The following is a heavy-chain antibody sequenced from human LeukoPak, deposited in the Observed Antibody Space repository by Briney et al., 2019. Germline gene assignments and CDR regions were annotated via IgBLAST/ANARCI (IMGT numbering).Heavy chain of an antibody. Sequence: TGGSLRLSCAASGFTFSSYAMSWVRQAPGKGLEWVSAISGSGGSTYYADSVKGRFTISRDNSKNTLYLQMNSLRAEDTAVYYCAKAHRGYSYREAFDIWGQGTMVTVSS. J-gene: IGHJ3*02. D-gene: IGHD5-18*01. CDR1: GFTFSSYA. CDR3: AKAHRGYSYREAFDI. CDR2: ISGSGGST. V-gene: IGHV3-23*01.